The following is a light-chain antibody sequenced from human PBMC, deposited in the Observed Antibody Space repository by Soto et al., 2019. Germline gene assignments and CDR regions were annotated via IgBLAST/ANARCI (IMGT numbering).Light chain of an antibody. CDR1: QSIGSW. J-gene: IGKJ4*01. V-gene: IGKV1-5*03. CDR3: QQYNSFPLT. Sequence: DIQMTQSPSTLSASVGDRVTITCRASQSIGSWLAWYQQKPGKAPKLLIYRASSLESGVPSRFSGSGSGTEFTLTISSLQPDDFATYYCQQYNSFPLTFGGGTKVEIK. CDR2: RAS.